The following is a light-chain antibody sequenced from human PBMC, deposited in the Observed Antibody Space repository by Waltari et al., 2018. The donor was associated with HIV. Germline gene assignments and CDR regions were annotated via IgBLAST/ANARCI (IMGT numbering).Light chain of an antibody. CDR3: SAWDSSVNIWI. Sequence: QAGLIQPPSVSRDLGQTATLTCTGNSDNVGNEGAVWLQQFPGHPPRLVSHRDNSRPSDISQRISSSRSGDTASLTITGLQPGDEADYYCSAWDSSVNIWIFGGGTKLTV. CDR1: SDNVGNEG. CDR2: RDN. V-gene: IGLV10-54*04. J-gene: IGLJ2*01.